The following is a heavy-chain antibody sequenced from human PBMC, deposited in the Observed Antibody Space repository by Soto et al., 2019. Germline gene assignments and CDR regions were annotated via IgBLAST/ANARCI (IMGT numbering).Heavy chain of an antibody. CDR3: ARGGVYCTNGVCPADNWFDP. CDR1: GFTFSSYS. V-gene: IGHV3-21*01. J-gene: IGHJ5*02. Sequence: GGSLRLSXAASGFTFSSYSMNWVRQAPGKGLEWVSSISSSSSYIYYADSVKGRFTISRDNAKNSLYLQMNSLRAEDTAVYYCARGGVYCTNGVCPADNWFDPWGQGTLVTVSS. D-gene: IGHD2-8*01. CDR2: ISSSSSYI.